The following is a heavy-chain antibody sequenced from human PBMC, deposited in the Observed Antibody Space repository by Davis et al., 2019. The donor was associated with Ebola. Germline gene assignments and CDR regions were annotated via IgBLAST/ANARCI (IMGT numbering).Heavy chain of an antibody. CDR3: ARTEDSGLFDP. CDR2: ISAYNGNT. Sequence: ASVKVSCKASGYTFTGYYMHWVRQAPGQGLEWMGWISAYNGNTNYAQKLQGRVTMTTDTSTSTAYMELRSLRSDDTAVYYCARTEDSGLFDPWGQGTLVTVSS. D-gene: IGHD2-15*01. V-gene: IGHV1-18*04. J-gene: IGHJ5*02. CDR1: GYTFTGYY.